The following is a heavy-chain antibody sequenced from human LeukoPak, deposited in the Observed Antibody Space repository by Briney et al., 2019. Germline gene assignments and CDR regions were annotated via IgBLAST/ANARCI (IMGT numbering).Heavy chain of an antibody. Sequence: KPSETLSLTCAVYGGSFSGYYWSWIRQPPGKGLEWIGEINHSGSTNYNPSLKSRVTISVDTSKNQFSLKLSSVTAADTAVYYCARVKGYCSSTSCLNWFDPWGQGTLVTVSS. CDR1: GGSFSGYY. CDR2: INHSGST. J-gene: IGHJ5*02. D-gene: IGHD2-2*01. CDR3: ARVKGYCSSTSCLNWFDP. V-gene: IGHV4-34*01.